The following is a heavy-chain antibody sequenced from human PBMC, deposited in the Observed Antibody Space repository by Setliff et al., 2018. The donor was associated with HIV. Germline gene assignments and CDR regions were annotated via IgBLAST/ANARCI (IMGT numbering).Heavy chain of an antibody. J-gene: IGHJ4*02. CDR3: AKGSGFYDY. CDR1: GFDVSSNF. CDR2: IYTGGST. D-gene: IGHD3-22*01. Sequence: LRLSCAVSGFDVSSNFMTWVRQSPGKGLEWVSLIYTGGSTYYADSVKGRFSISRDSSSNTLYLQMSSLRADDTGVYYCAKGSGFYDYWGQGTRVTVSS. V-gene: IGHV3-53*01.